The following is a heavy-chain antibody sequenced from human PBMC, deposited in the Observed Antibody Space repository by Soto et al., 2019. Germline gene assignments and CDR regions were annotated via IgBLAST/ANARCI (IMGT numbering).Heavy chain of an antibody. V-gene: IGHV3-7*01. D-gene: IGHD2-15*01. Sequence: EVQLVESGGDLVQPGGSLRLSCAASGFTFSSFWMRWVRQTPGKGLEWVANIKQDGSEKYYADSVKGRFAISRDNAKNSLYLQMNSLRAEDTAVYYCTHTLSATPGFDPWGQGTLVTVSS. CDR1: GFTFSSFW. J-gene: IGHJ5*02. CDR3: THTLSATPGFDP. CDR2: IKQDGSEK.